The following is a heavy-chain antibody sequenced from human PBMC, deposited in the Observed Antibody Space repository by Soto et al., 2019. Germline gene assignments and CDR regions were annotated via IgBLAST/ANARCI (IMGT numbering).Heavy chain of an antibody. CDR1: GFTFSSYA. J-gene: IGHJ4*02. D-gene: IGHD4-17*01. CDR3: ARGGHYGDYESYYFDY. Sequence: QVQLVESGGGVVQPGRSLRLSCAASGFTFSSYAMHWVRQAPGKGLEWVAVISYDGSNKYYADSVKGRFTISRDNSKNTRYLQMNRLRAEDTAVYYCARGGHYGDYESYYFDYWGQGTLVTVSS. V-gene: IGHV3-30-3*01. CDR2: ISYDGSNK.